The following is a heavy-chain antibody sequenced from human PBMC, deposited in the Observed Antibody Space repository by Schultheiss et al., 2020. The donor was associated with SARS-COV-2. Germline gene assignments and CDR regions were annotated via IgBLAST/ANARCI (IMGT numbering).Heavy chain of an antibody. CDR2: ISYDGSNK. CDR1: GFTFSSYA. D-gene: IGHD1-26*01. V-gene: IGHV3-30*11. CDR3: AKSQWELQQSGQYYFDY. J-gene: IGHJ4*02. Sequence: GGSLRLSCAASGFTFSSYAMHWVRQAPGKGLEWVAVISYDGSNKYYADSVKGRFTISRDNSKNTLYLQMNSLRAEDTAVYYCAKSQWELQQSGQYYFDYWGQGAVVTVAS.